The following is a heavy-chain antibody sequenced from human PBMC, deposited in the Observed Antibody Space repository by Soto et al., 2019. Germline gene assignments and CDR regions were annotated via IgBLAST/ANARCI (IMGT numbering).Heavy chain of an antibody. D-gene: IGHD3-10*01. CDR1: GGSINSYF. J-gene: IGHJ4*02. V-gene: IGHV4-59*01. CDR2: IYYSGST. Sequence: QVQLQESGPGLVRPSETLSLTCTVSGGSINSYFWSWIRQSPGKGLEWIGHIYYSGSTSYSPSLKSRVSISVDTSKNQFSLEVHSVTAADTAAYYCARAGTNMVQFDYWGQGTLVTVSS. CDR3: ARAGTNMVQFDY.